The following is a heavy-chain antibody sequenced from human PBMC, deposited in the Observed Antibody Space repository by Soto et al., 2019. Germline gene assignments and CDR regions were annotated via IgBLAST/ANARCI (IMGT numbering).Heavy chain of an antibody. V-gene: IGHV4-59*08. CDR3: ARRREAYTCLDY. J-gene: IGHJ4*02. CDR1: GGSIRSYY. CDR2: IFYSGST. D-gene: IGHD4-4*01. Sequence: QLQLQESGPGLVKPSETLSLTCTVSGGSIRSYYWCWIRQPPGKGLEWIGYIFYSGSTNYNPSLKSRFTRSVNKSKNQYPLKLSSVTAADTAVYYCARRREAYTCLDYWGQGTLVTVSS.